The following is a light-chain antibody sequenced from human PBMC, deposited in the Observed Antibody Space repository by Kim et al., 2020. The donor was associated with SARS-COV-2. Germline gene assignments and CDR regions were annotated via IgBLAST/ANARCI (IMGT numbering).Light chain of an antibody. CDR1: SSDVGSYNY. V-gene: IGLV2-14*03. CDR3: SSYTTSTSVV. Sequence: GQSITISGTGTSSDVGSYNYVSWYQQHPGKAPKVMIYDVSNRPSGVSDRFSGSKSGNTASLTISGLQAEDEADYFCSSYTTSTSVVFGGGTKVTVL. J-gene: IGLJ2*01. CDR2: DVS.